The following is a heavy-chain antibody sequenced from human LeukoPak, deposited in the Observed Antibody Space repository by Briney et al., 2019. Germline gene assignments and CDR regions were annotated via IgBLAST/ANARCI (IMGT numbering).Heavy chain of an antibody. CDR2: IIPIFGTA. CDR3: ARDPRRDMGPTNWFDP. J-gene: IGHJ5*02. V-gene: IGHV1-69*13. D-gene: IGHD2-21*02. CDR1: GGTFSSYA. Sequence: ASVKVSCKASGGTFSSYAISWVRQAPGQGLEWMGGIIPIFGTANYAQKFQGRVTITADESTSTAYMELSSLRFDDTAVYYCARDPRRDMGPTNWFDPWGQGTLVTVSS.